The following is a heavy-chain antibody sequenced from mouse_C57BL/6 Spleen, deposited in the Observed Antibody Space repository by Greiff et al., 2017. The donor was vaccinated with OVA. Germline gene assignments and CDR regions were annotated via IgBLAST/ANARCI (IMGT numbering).Heavy chain of an antibody. CDR1: GYTFTSYW. Sequence: QVQLKESGAELVKPGASVKLSCKASGYTFTSYWMHWVKQRPGQGLEWIGMIHPNSGSTNYNEKFKSKATLTVDKSSSTAYMQLSSLTSEDSAVYYCARLAWFAYWGQGTLVTVSA. V-gene: IGHV1-64*01. J-gene: IGHJ3*01. CDR3: ARLAWFAY. CDR2: IHPNSGST.